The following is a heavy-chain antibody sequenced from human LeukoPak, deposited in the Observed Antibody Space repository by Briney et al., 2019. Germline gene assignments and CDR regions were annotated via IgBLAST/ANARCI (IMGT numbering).Heavy chain of an antibody. J-gene: IGHJ4*02. CDR3: ARDHMYGGYVDY. CDR1: GFTLSSYA. CDR2: ISSSGSTI. V-gene: IGHV3-48*03. Sequence: SGGSLRLSCAASGFTLSSYAMNWVRQAPGKGLEWVSYISSSGSTIYYADSVKGRFTISRDNAKNSLYLQMNSLRAEDTAVYYCARDHMYGGYVDYTGQRTLVTVSS. D-gene: IGHD4/OR15-4a*01.